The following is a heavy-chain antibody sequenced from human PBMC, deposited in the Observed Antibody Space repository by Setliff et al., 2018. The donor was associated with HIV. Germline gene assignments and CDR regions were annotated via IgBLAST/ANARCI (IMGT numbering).Heavy chain of an antibody. Sequence: SETLSLTCTVSGGSISSYYWSWIRQSPGKGLEWIGYIYYSGSTTYNPTLKSRVTMSIDTSKNQFSLKVRSVTAADTAVYYCARDPPGYGDSNDYWGQGTLVTVSS. CDR2: IYYSGST. CDR3: ARDPPGYGDSNDY. V-gene: IGHV4-59*01. J-gene: IGHJ4*02. D-gene: IGHD4-17*01. CDR1: GGSISSYY.